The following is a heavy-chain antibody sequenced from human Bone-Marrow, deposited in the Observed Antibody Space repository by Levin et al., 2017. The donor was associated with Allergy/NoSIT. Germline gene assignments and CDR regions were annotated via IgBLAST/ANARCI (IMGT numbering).Heavy chain of an antibody. J-gene: IGHJ4*02. D-gene: IGHD6-19*01. V-gene: IGHV3-33*01. CDR3: ARAGIGQWLVPLDY. CDR1: GFTFRSYG. CDR2: IWYDGSNK. Sequence: LSLTCAASGFTFRSYGMHWVRQAPGKGLEWVAVIWYDGSNKYYADSVKGRFTISRDNSKNTLYLQMNSLRAEDTAVYYCARAGIGQWLVPLDYWGQGTLVTVSS.